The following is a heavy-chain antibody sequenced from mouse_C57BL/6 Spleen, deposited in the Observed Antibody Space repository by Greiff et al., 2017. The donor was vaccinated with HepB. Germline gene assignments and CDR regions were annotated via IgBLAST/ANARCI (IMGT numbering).Heavy chain of an antibody. CDR3: ARDDYYGNCFAY. V-gene: IGHV5-4*01. J-gene: IGHJ3*01. D-gene: IGHD2-1*01. Sequence: DVKLVESGGGLVKPGGSLKLSCAASGFTFSSYAMSWVRQTPEKRLEWVATISDGGSYTYYPDNVKGRFTISRDNAKNNLDLQMSHLKSEDTAMYYCARDDYYGNCFAYWGQGTLVTVSA. CDR2: ISDGGSYT. CDR1: GFTFSSYA.